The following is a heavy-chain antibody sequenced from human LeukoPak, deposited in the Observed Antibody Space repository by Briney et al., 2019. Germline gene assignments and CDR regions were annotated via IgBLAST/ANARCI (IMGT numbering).Heavy chain of an antibody. CDR2: IYRSGIT. CDR3: ARELAISGPRFDP. D-gene: IGHD3-3*02. Sequence: SETLSLTCTVSGDSIGTFFWTWIRQPPGKGLEWLGYIYRSGITDYNPSLESRLTMSVDTSKNQFSLNLTSVTAADTAVYCCARELAISGPRFDPWGQGTLVTVSS. V-gene: IGHV4-59*01. J-gene: IGHJ5*02. CDR1: GDSIGTFF.